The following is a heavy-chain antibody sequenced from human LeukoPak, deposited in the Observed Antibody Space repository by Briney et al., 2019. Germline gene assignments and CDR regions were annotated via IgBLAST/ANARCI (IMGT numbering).Heavy chain of an antibody. J-gene: IGHJ4*02. Sequence: PGGSLRLSCAASGFTVSSNYMSWVRQAPGKGLEWVSVIYSGGSTYYADSVKGRFTISRDNSKNTLYLQMNSLRAEDTAVYYCARDGFDDYVWGSYRSIFFGYWGQGTLVTVSS. D-gene: IGHD3-16*02. V-gene: IGHV3-53*01. CDR1: GFTVSSNY. CDR3: ARDGFDDYVWGSYRSIFFGY. CDR2: IYSGGST.